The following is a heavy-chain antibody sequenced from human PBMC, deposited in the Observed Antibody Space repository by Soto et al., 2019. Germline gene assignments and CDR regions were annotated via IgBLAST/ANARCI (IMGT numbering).Heavy chain of an antibody. D-gene: IGHD3-10*01. CDR2: IIPILGTG. Sequence: QVQLVQSGPEVKKSGSSVKVSCKLSGGTFTSETISWVRQAPGQGLEWMGRIIPILGTGNYAQKFQGRITITEDKSTNTGYMELSSLTSEDTAVYFCAREKASYNMGTFPFYYMDVWGNGTTVTVSS. CDR3: AREKASYNMGTFPFYYMDV. J-gene: IGHJ6*03. V-gene: IGHV1-69*08. CDR1: GGTFTSET.